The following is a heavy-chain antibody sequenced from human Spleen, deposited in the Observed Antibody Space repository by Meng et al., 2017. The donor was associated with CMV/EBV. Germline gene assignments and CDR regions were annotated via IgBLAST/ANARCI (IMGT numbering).Heavy chain of an antibody. CDR2: ISSSGSTI. V-gene: IGHV3-11*04. D-gene: IGHD6-19*01. CDR3: ARVEGKSSGWGYYYYYYGMDV. Sequence: GESLKISCAASGFTFSDYYMSWIRQAPGKGLEWVSYISSSGSTIYYADSVKGRFTISRDNAKNSLYLQLNSLRVEDTAVYYCARVEGKSSGWGYYYYYYGMDVWGQGTTVTVSS. CDR1: GFTFSDYY. J-gene: IGHJ6*02.